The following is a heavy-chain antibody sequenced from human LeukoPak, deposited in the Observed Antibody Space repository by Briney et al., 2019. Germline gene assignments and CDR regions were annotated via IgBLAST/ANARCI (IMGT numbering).Heavy chain of an antibody. CDR3: AREGSSGWHPLYYYYGMDV. J-gene: IGHJ6*02. V-gene: IGHV3-30*04. Sequence: PGRSLRLSCAASGFTFSSYAMHWVRQAPGKGLEWVAVISYDGSNKYYADSVKGRFTISRDNSKNTLYLQMNSLRAEDTAVYYCAREGSSGWHPLYYYYGMDVWGQGTTVTVSS. CDR1: GFTFSSYA. D-gene: IGHD6-19*01. CDR2: ISYDGSNK.